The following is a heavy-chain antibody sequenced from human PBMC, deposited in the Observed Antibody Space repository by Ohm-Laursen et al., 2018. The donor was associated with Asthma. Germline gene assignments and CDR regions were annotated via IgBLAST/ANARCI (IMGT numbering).Heavy chain of an antibody. V-gene: IGHV3-30*03. J-gene: IGHJ6*02. D-gene: IGHD3-22*01. CDR2: ISYDGSNK. Sequence: SLRLSCAASGFTFSSYGMHWVRQAPGKGLEWVAVISYDGSNKYYADSVKGRFTISRDNSKNTLYLQMNSLRAEDTAVYYCARDYYDSSGYFNEGGMDVWGQGTTVTVSS. CDR1: GFTFSSYG. CDR3: ARDYYDSSGYFNEGGMDV.